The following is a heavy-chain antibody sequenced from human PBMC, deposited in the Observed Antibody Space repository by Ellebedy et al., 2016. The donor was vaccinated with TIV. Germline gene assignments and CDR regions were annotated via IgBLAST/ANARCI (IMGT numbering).Heavy chain of an antibody. CDR1: GDSISSSSSY. Sequence: MPSETLSLTCTVSGDSISSSSSYWGWIRQPPGKGLEWIGNIYYSGSTYYSPSLKSRVAISVDASKNQFSLRLSSVTAADTAVYYFVMPRFGFIPDNWGQGNLVA. CDR2: IYYSGST. J-gene: IGHJ4*02. V-gene: IGHV4-39*01. CDR3: VMPRFGFIPDN. D-gene: IGHD3-16*02.